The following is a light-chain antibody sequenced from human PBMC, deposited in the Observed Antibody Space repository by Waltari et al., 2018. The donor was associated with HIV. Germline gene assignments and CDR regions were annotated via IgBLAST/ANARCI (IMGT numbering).Light chain of an antibody. CDR3: QQYGTSPFT. CDR1: QSVSSNY. V-gene: IGKV3-20*01. CDR2: AES. J-gene: IGKJ3*01. Sequence: EIVLTQSPATLSLSPGERATLSCRASQSVSSNYLAWYQQKPGQAPRLLIYAESRRATGIPDRFSGSGSGTDFTLTINRLEPEDFAVYYCQQYGTSPFTFGPGTKVDIK.